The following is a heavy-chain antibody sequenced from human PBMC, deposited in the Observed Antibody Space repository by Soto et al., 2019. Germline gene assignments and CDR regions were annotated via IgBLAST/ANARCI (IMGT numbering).Heavy chain of an antibody. CDR1: GYSFTSYW. Sequence: GESLKISCKGSGYSFTSYWIGWVRQMPGKGLEWMGIIYPGDSDTRYSPSFQGQVTISADKSISTAYLQWSSLKASDTAMYYCARQSSSGRWPPIGYYYYGMDVWGQGTTVTVSS. CDR2: IYPGDSDT. V-gene: IGHV5-51*01. CDR3: ARQSSSGRWPPIGYYYYGMDV. D-gene: IGHD6-19*01. J-gene: IGHJ6*02.